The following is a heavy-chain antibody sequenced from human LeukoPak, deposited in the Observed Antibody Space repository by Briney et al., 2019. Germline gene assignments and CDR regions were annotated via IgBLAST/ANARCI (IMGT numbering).Heavy chain of an antibody. CDR3: TTSSHTMIVVVISSDAFDI. CDR2: ISSSSSYI. CDR1: GFTFSSYS. Sequence: GGSLRLSCAASGFTFSSYSMNWVRQAPGKGLEWVSSISSSSSYIYYADSVKGRFTISRDNAKNSLYLQMNSLKTEDTAVYYCTTSSHTMIVVVISSDAFDIWGQGTMVTVSS. V-gene: IGHV3-21*03. D-gene: IGHD3-22*01. J-gene: IGHJ3*02.